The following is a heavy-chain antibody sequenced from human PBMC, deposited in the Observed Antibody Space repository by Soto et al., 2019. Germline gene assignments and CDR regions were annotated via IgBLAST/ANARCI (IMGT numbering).Heavy chain of an antibody. CDR1: GFTFSRYS. CDR2: ISSSSSTI. V-gene: IGHV3-48*02. D-gene: IGHD5-18*01. CDR3: ASYSYGYIGDNWFDP. Sequence: GGSLRLSCAASGFTFSRYSMNWVRQAPGKGLEWVSYISSSSSTIYYADSVKGRFTISRDNAKNSLYLQMNSLRDEDTAVYYCASYSYGYIGDNWFDPWGQGTLVTVSS. J-gene: IGHJ5*02.